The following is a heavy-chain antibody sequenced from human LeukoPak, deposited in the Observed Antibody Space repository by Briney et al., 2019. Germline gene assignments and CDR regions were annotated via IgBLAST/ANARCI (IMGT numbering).Heavy chain of an antibody. CDR2: ISGSGGSA. D-gene: IGHD2-15*01. CDR1: GFTFSSYA. V-gene: IGHV3-23*01. J-gene: IGHJ4*02. CDR3: AKRPYCSGTVCYHIDY. Sequence: GGSLRLSCAASGFTFSSYAMSWVRQAPGKGMEWVSTISGSGGSAYYADSVKGRFTISRDNSKNTVYLQLNSLRAEDTALYYCAKRPYCSGTVCYHIDYWGQGTLVTVSS.